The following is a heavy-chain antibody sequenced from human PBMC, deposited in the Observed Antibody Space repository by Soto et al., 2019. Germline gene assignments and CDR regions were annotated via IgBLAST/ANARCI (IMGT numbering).Heavy chain of an antibody. Sequence: QVQLVQSGAEVKKPGSSVKLSCKASGGTFSSYTISWVRQAPGQGLEWMGRIIPILGIANYAQKFQGLVTTTADKSTSTPYKELRTLRPENTAMYYCARDQERYCSGGRCSLIDIWGQGTMVTVS. CDR3: ARDQERYCSGGRCSLIDI. CDR1: GGTFSSYT. D-gene: IGHD2-15*01. J-gene: IGHJ3*02. CDR2: IIPILGIA. V-gene: IGHV1-69*08.